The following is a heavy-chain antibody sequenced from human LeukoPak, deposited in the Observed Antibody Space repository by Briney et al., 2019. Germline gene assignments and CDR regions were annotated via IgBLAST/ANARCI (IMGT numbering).Heavy chain of an antibody. Sequence: GGSLRLSCAASGFTFSSYTMNWVRQAPGKGLEWISNIGGTSSTISYADSVRGRFTISGDNAKNSLYLQMDSLRAEDTAVYYCARGGIITSYAFEIWGQGTMVTVSS. J-gene: IGHJ3*02. D-gene: IGHD1-26*01. CDR2: IGGTSSTI. CDR3: ARGGIITSYAFEI. CDR1: GFTFSSYT. V-gene: IGHV3-48*04.